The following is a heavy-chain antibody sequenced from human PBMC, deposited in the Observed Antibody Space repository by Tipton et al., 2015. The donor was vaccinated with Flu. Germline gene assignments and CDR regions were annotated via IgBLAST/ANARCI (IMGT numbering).Heavy chain of an antibody. Sequence: TLSLTCTVSSGSIRSTNYFCAWIRQPPGKGLEWIGNIDYTGSMYYNPSLKSRVTISVDTSKSQFSLMLRSVTAADTAVYYCARLSYYDVDLKNFYFEDWGQGTLVTVSS. D-gene: IGHD3-10*02. CDR1: SGSIRSTNYF. CDR3: ARLSYYDVDLKNFYFED. V-gene: IGHV4-39*01. CDR2: IDYTGSM. J-gene: IGHJ4*02.